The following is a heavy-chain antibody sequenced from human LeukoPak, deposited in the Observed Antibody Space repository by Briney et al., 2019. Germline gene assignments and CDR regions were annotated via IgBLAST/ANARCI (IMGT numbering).Heavy chain of an antibody. V-gene: IGHV3-74*01. CDR1: GFTFTSYW. CDR2: INSDGSGT. J-gene: IGHJ4*02. CDR3: ARASGPAAPFDY. D-gene: IGHD6-13*01. Sequence: GGSLRLSCAASGFTFTSYWMHWVRQVPGKGLVWVSRINSDGSGTTYADSVKGRFTISRDNAKNTLYLQMNSLRAEDTAVYYCARASGPAAPFDYWGQGTLVTVSS.